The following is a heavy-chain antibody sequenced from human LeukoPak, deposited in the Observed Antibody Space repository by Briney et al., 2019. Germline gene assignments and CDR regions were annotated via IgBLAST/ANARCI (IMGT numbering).Heavy chain of an antibody. D-gene: IGHD3-22*01. J-gene: IGHJ3*02. Sequence: SETLSLTCTVSGGSISSSSYYWGWIRQPPGKGLEWIGSIYYSGSTYYHPSLKSRVTISVDTSKNQFSLKLSSVTAADTAVYYCARGPIVYDSSGYYYYAYAFDIWGQGTMVTVSS. CDR1: GGSISSSSYY. CDR2: IYYSGST. V-gene: IGHV4-39*07. CDR3: ARGPIVYDSSGYYYYAYAFDI.